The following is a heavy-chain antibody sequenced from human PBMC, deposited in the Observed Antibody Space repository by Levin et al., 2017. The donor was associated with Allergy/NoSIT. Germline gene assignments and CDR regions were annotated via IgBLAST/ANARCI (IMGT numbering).Heavy chain of an antibody. J-gene: IGHJ4*02. CDR1: GFTISEYA. CDR2: ITGGGFNT. D-gene: IGHD6-19*01. CDR3: AKVAVS. V-gene: IGHV3-23*01. Sequence: GESLKISCAVSGFTISEYAMAWVRQAPGKGLEWVSVITGGGFNTYYGDSVKGRFTVSRDNSKNTLYLQMNSLRAEDTAVYYCAKVAVSWGQGALVTVSS.